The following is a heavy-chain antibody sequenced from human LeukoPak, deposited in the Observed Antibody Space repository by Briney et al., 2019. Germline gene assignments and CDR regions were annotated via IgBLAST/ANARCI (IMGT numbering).Heavy chain of an antibody. CDR1: GFTFSSYG. Sequence: GGSLRLSCAASGFTFSSYGMHWVRQAPGKGLEWVAFIRYDGSTKYYADSVKGRFTISRDNSKNTLYLQMNSLRAEDTAVYYCARITTGSPDYWGQGALVTVSS. CDR2: IRYDGSTK. CDR3: ARITTGSPDY. J-gene: IGHJ4*02. D-gene: IGHD3-22*01. V-gene: IGHV3-30*02.